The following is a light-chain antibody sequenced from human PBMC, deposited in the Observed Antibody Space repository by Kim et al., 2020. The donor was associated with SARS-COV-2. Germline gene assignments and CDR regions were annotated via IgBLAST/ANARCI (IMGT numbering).Light chain of an antibody. Sequence: ATRKTSRIACGVNNIERKGVEWYQEEPGQAPVLVIHYDRDRPSGIPERFSGSNAGNTATLTISRVEAGDEAEYCCRVWDSSSDHPLFGGGTQLTVL. CDR3: RVWDSSSDHPL. CDR2: YDR. CDR1: NIERKG. V-gene: IGLV3-21*04. J-gene: IGLJ2*01.